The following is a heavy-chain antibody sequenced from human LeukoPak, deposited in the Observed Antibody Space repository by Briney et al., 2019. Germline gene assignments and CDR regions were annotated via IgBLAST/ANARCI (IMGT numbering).Heavy chain of an antibody. CDR3: TRGAVNDYGDGQFFQY. Sequence: GGSLILSCAASGFSFSDYAISWVRQTPEKGLEWVGFIRGRAHGGRTEYAASVKGRFSISRDDYTSIAYLQMNSLEMEDTAVYYCTRGAVNDYGDGQFFQYWGQGTLVTVSS. CDR2: IRGRAHGGRT. J-gene: IGHJ1*01. D-gene: IGHD4-17*01. V-gene: IGHV3-49*04. CDR1: GFSFSDYA.